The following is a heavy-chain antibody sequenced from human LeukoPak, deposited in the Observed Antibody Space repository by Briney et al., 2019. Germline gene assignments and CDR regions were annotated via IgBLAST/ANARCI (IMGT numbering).Heavy chain of an antibody. V-gene: IGHV1-2*06. CDR1: GYTFTGYY. CDR3: ARDSHYYYDSSGYHDY. CDR2: INPNSGGT. D-gene: IGHD3-22*01. Sequence: ASVKVSCKASGYTFTGYYMRWVGQAPGQRLEWMGRINPNSGGTNYAQKFQGRVTMTRDTSISTAYMELSRLRSDDTAVYYCARDSHYYYDSSGYHDYWGQGTLFTVSS. J-gene: IGHJ4*02.